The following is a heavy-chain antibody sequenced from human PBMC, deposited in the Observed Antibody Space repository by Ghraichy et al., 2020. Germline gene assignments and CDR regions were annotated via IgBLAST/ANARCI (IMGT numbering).Heavy chain of an antibody. D-gene: IGHD6-19*01. Sequence: GGPLRLSCAASGFTVSSNYMSWVRQAPGKGLEWVSVIYSGGSTYYADSVKGRFTISRDNSKNTLYLQMNSLRAEDTAVYYCARDWLIAVAGTFYYYGMDVWGQGTTVTVSS. CDR3: ARDWLIAVAGTFYYYGMDV. J-gene: IGHJ6*02. V-gene: IGHV3-66*01. CDR1: GFTVSSNY. CDR2: IYSGGST.